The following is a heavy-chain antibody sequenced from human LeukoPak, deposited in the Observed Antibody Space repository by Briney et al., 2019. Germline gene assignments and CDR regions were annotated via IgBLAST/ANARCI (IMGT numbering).Heavy chain of an antibody. Sequence: GGSLRLSCAASGFTFSSYWMSWVRQAPGKGLEWVANIKQDGSEKYYVDSVKGRFTISRDNAKNSLYLQMNSLRAEDTAVYYCARELLLSYSRIAAAGPFDYWGQGTLVTVSS. V-gene: IGHV3-7*01. CDR3: ARELLLSYSRIAAAGPFDY. CDR1: GFTFSSYW. D-gene: IGHD6-13*01. CDR2: IKQDGSEK. J-gene: IGHJ4*02.